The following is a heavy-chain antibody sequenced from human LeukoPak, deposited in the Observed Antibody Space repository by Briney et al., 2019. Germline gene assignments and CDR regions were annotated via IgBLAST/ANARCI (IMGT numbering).Heavy chain of an antibody. Sequence: GGSLRLSCAASGFTFSNYWMSWVRQAPGKGLEWVANIKQDGSEKYYMDSVKGRFTISRDNAKNSLYLQMNSLRAEDTAVYYCASDGLRYFDWLFTHSNWFDPWGLGTLVTVSS. CDR1: GFTFSNYW. CDR3: ASDGLRYFDWLFTHSNWFDP. CDR2: IKQDGSEK. V-gene: IGHV3-7*01. D-gene: IGHD3-9*01. J-gene: IGHJ5*02.